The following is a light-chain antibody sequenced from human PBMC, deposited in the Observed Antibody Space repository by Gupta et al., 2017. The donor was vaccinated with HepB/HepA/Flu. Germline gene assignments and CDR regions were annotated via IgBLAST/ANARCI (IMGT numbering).Light chain of an antibody. CDR2: NDN. J-gene: IGLJ1*01. CDR1: SSNIGNDN. CDR3: VGWDDSLSGYV. Sequence: QAVLPQPPSASGTPGQRVTISCSGSSSNIGNDNAYWYQQLPGTAPKLLIYNDNQRPSGVPDRFSGSKSGTTASLAISGLQSEDEADYYCVGWDDSLSGYVFGAGTKVTVL. V-gene: IGLV1-47*02.